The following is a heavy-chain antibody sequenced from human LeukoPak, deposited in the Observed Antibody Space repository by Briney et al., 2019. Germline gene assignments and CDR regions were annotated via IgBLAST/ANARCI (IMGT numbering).Heavy chain of an antibody. D-gene: IGHD4-23*01. Sequence: ASVKVSCTASGYTFTSYAMHWVRQAPGQRLEWMGWINAGNGNTKYSRKFQGRVTITRDTSASTAYMELSSLRSEDTAVYYCARLDYGGNIDYWGQGTLVTVSS. CDR3: ARLDYGGNIDY. J-gene: IGHJ4*02. CDR1: GYTFTSYA. V-gene: IGHV1-3*01. CDR2: INAGNGNT.